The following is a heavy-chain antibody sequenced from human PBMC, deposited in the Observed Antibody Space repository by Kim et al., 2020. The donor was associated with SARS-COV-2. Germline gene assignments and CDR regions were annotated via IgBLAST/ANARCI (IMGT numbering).Heavy chain of an antibody. CDR3: ARLGSPYYYGSEDY. D-gene: IGHD3-10*01. J-gene: IGHJ4*02. Sequence: DSVKGRFTISRDNAKNSLYLQMNSLRAEDTAVYYCARLGSPYYYGSEDYWGQGTLVTVSS. V-gene: IGHV3-11*01.